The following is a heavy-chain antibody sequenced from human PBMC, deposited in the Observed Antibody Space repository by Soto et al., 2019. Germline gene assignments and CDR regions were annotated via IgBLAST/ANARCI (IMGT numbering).Heavy chain of an antibody. D-gene: IGHD6-13*01. V-gene: IGHV4-31*03. J-gene: IGHJ6*02. CDR3: ARSIAAAGSYYYYYGMDV. Sequence: PSETLSLTCTVSGGSISSGGYYWSWIRQHPGKGLEWIGYIYYSGSTYYNPSLKSRVTMSVDTSKNQFSLKLSSVTAADTAVYYCARSIAAAGSYYYYYGMDVWGQGTTVTVSS. CDR2: IYYSGST. CDR1: GGSISSGGYY.